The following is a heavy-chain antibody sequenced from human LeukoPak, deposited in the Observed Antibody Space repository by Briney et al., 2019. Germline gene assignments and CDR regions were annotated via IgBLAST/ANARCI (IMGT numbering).Heavy chain of an antibody. CDR3: ARDPGSQRVNRLARRGDY. CDR2: IDTNTGIP. V-gene: IGHV7-4-1*02. J-gene: IGHJ4*02. D-gene: IGHD1-14*01. Sequence: ASVKVSCKASGYTFTNFAMNWVRQAPGQGLEWMGWIDTNTGIPTYAQGLTGRFVFSLDTSVSTVYLQISSLQADDAAVYYCARDPGSQRVNRLARRGDYWGQGTLVTVSS. CDR1: GYTFTNFA.